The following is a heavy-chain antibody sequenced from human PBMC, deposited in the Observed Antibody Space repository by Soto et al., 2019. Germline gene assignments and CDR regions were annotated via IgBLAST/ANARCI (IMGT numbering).Heavy chain of an antibody. CDR3: ARDGAVAGNLDY. D-gene: IGHD6-19*01. CDR2: IKQDGSEK. V-gene: IGHV3-7*01. J-gene: IGHJ4*02. CDR1: GFTFSSYW. Sequence: GGSLRLSCVASGFTFSSYWMSWVRQAPGKGLEWVANIKQDGSEKYYVDSVKGRFTISRDNAKNSLYLQMNSLRAEDTAVYYCARDGAVAGNLDYWGQGTLVTVSS.